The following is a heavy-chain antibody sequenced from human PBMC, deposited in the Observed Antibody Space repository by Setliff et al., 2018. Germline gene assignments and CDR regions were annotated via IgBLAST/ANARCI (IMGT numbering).Heavy chain of an antibody. D-gene: IGHD6-13*01. CDR1: GFTFSSYA. J-gene: IGHJ3*02. CDR2: ISGSGGST. CDR3: ASAGHSGSWFPFDAFHI. V-gene: IGHV3-23*01. Sequence: GGSLRLSCAASGFTFSSYAMSWVRQAPGKGLGWVSAISGSGGSTYYADSVKGRFTISRDNAKNSLYLQMNSLRAEDTAVYYCASAGHSGSWFPFDAFHIWGQGTMVTVS.